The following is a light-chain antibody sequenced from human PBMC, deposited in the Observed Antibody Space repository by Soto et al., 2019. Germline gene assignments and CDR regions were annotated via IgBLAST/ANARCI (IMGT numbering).Light chain of an antibody. CDR3: QAWDSSTVV. V-gene: IGLV3-1*01. Sequence: SYELTQPPSVSVSPGQTDSITCSGDKLGDKYACWYQQKPGQSPVLVIYQDSKRPSGIPERFSGSNSGNTATLTISGTQAMDEADYYCQAWDSSTVVFGGGTKLTAL. CDR2: QDS. CDR1: KLGDKY. J-gene: IGLJ2*01.